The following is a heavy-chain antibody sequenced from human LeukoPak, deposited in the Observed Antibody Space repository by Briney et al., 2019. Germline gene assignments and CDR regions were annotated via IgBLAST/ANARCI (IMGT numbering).Heavy chain of an antibody. V-gene: IGHV3-48*01. CDR2: ISSSSSTI. D-gene: IGHD3/OR15-3a*01. J-gene: IGHJ4*02. CDR3: ARGRGWTRYYFDY. CDR1: GFTFSSYS. Sequence: GGSLRLSCAASGFTFSSYSMIWVRQAPGKGLEWVSYISSSSSTIYYADSVKGRFTISRDNAKNSLYLQMNSLRAEDTAVYYCARGRGWTRYYFDYWGQGTLVTVSS.